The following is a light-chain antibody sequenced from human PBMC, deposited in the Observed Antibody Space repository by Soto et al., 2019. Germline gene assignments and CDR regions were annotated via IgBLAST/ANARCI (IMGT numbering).Light chain of an antibody. CDR3: QQYKSYRT. CDR1: QSISNW. J-gene: IGKJ1*01. Sequence: DIQMTQSPSTLSASVGDRVTITCRASQSISNWLAWYQQKPGKAPKLLIYDASSLESGVPSRISGSGSETEFTLTITSLQPGDFATYYCQQYKSYRTFGQGTKV. CDR2: DAS. V-gene: IGKV1-5*01.